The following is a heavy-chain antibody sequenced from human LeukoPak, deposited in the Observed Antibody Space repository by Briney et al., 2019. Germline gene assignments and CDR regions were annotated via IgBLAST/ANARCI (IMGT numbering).Heavy chain of an antibody. D-gene: IGHD3-9*01. CDR2: ISSSGSTI. V-gene: IGHV3-48*03. CDR1: GFMFSSYE. J-gene: IGHJ4*02. CDR3: ARDSDIVTGSKSHFDY. Sequence: GGSLRLSCAVAGFMFSSYEMNWVRQAPGKGLEWVSYISSSGSTIYYADSVKGRFTISRENAKNSLYLQMNSLRAEDTAVYYCARDSDIVTGSKSHFDYWGQGTLVTVSS.